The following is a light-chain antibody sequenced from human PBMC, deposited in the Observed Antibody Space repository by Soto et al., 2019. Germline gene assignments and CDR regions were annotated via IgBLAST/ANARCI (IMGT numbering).Light chain of an antibody. CDR1: QSISSW. V-gene: IGKV1-5*03. CDR2: KAS. Sequence: DIQMTQSPSTLSASVGDRVTITCRASQSISSWLAWYQQKPGKAPKLLIYKASSLESGVPSRFSGSGYGNAFTLTISSLQTDDFATYYCQQYNSYTWTFGQGTKVEIK. CDR3: QQYNSYTWT. J-gene: IGKJ1*01.